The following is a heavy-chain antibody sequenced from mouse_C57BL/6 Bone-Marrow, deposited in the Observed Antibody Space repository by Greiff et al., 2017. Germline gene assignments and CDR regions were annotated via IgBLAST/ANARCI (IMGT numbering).Heavy chain of an antibody. CDR1: GFTFSDYY. D-gene: IGHD2-1*01. CDR3: ARDGDSGNYSYYFDY. CDR2: INYDGSST. J-gene: IGHJ2*01. V-gene: IGHV5-16*01. Sequence: EVMLVESEGGLVQPGSSMKLSCTASGFTFSDYYMAWVRQVPEKGLEWVANINYDGSSTYYLDSLKSRFIISRDNAKNILYLQMSSLKSEDTATYYCARDGDSGNYSYYFDYWGQGTTLTVSS.